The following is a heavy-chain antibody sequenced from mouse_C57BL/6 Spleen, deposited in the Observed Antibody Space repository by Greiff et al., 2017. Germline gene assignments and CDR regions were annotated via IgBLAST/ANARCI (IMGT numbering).Heavy chain of an antibody. V-gene: IGHV1-55*01. J-gene: IGHJ3*01. D-gene: IGHD1-1*01. CDR1: GYTFTSYW. CDR3: ARGGYYYGSGAY. Sequence: QVQLQQPGAELVKPGASVKMSCKASGYTFTSYWITWVKQRPGQGLEWIGDIYPGSGSTNYNEKFKSKATLTVDTSSSTAYMQLSSLTSEDSAVYCGARGGYYYGSGAYWGQGTLVTVSA. CDR2: IYPGSGST.